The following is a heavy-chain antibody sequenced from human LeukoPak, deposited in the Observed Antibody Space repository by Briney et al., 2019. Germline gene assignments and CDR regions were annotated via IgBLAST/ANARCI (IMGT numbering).Heavy chain of an antibody. Sequence: GGSLRLSCAASGFTFDDYGMSWVRQAPGKGLEWVSGINWNGGSTGYADSVKGRFTISRDNAKNSLYLQMSSLRAEDTALYYCARDAYYYDSSGYYFRPPVGYFDYWGQGTLVTVSS. CDR1: GFTFDDYG. D-gene: IGHD3-22*01. CDR3: ARDAYYYDSSGYYFRPPVGYFDY. CDR2: INWNGGST. J-gene: IGHJ4*02. V-gene: IGHV3-20*04.